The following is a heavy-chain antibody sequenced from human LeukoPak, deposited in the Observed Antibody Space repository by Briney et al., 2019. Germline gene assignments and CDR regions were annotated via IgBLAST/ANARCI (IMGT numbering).Heavy chain of an antibody. J-gene: IGHJ5*02. V-gene: IGHV4-61*02. CDR3: AGEASSWRENWFDP. D-gene: IGHD6-13*01. CDR1: GGSISSGSYS. Sequence: RASETPSLTCTVSGGSISSGSYSWSWIRQPAGKGLEWIGRIYTSGSTNYNPSLKSRVTISVDTSKNQFSLRLSSVTAADTAVYYCAGEASSWRENWFDPWGQGTLVTVSS. CDR2: IYTSGST.